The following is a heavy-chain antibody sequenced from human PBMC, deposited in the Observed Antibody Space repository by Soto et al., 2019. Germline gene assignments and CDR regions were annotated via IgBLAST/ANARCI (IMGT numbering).Heavy chain of an antibody. CDR2: IIPIFGTA. J-gene: IGHJ6*02. D-gene: IGHD3-22*01. CDR1: GGTFSSYA. Sequence: QVQLVQSGAEVKKPGSSVKVSCKASGGTFSSYAISWVRQAPGQGLEWMGGIIPIFGTANYAQKFQGRVTITADESTSTAYMELSSLRSEDTAVYYCATPAMYYDSSGYEIYGMDVWGQGTTVTVSS. V-gene: IGHV1-69*01. CDR3: ATPAMYYDSSGYEIYGMDV.